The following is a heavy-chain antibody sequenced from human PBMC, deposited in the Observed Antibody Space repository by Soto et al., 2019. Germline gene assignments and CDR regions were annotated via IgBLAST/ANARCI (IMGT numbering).Heavy chain of an antibody. D-gene: IGHD2-2*01. Sequence: EEQLVESGGGLVQPGGSLKLSCAASGFSFSGASVHWVRQASGKGLELVGRIRSKANIYATTYAASVKGRVTIVRDDSTKTAYLQMNRLQTEDSAIYYCTSRFSTPACGYSGQRTLVTVS. CDR3: TSRFSTPACGY. CDR2: IRSKANIYAT. CDR1: GFSFSGAS. V-gene: IGHV3-73*02. J-gene: IGHJ4*02.